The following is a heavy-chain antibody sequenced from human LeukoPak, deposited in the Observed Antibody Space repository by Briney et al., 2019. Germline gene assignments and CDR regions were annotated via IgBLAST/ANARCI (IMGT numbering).Heavy chain of an antibody. V-gene: IGHV1-46*01. Sequence: RASVKVSCKASGYTFTSYYMHWVRQAPGQGLEWMGIINPSGGSTSYAQKFQGRVTMTRDTSTSTVYMELSSLRSEDTAVYFCARGLDCIITDCFTGDAFDIWGQGTMVTVSS. CDR1: GYTFTSYY. CDR2: INPSGGST. CDR3: ARGLDCIITDCFTGDAFDI. J-gene: IGHJ3*02. D-gene: IGHD2-2*02.